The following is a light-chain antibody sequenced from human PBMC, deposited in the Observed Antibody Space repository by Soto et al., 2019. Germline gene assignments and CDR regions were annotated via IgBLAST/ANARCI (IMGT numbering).Light chain of an antibody. CDR3: QQYGGSPIT. CDR1: QSVTTR. V-gene: IGKV3-20*01. J-gene: IGKJ5*01. Sequence: TQSPSTLSASVGDRVTLSCRASQSVTTRLAWYQHKPGQAPRLLMSGASSRASGVPVRFSGSGSGTDFTLTISRLEPEDFALYYCQQYGGSPITFGLGTRLEIK. CDR2: GAS.